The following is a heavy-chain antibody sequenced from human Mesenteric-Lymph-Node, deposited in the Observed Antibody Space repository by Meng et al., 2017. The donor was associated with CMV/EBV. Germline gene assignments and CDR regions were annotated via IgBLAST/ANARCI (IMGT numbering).Heavy chain of an antibody. CDR1: GYSFARFN. CDR3: ASLTGEYAFDI. CDR2: ISAYNGNT. V-gene: IGHV1-18*04. Sequence: ASVKVSCKASGYSFARFNIRWVRQAPGQGFNFRWVRQVPGQCLEWLGWISAYNGNTNYAQKLQGRVTMTTDTSTSTAYTELRSLRSDDTAVYYCASLTGEYAFDIWGQGTMVTVSS. D-gene: IGHD3-16*01. J-gene: IGHJ3*02.